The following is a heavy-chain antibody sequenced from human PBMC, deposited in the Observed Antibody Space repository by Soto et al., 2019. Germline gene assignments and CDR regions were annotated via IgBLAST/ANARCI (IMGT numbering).Heavy chain of an antibody. J-gene: IGHJ4*02. D-gene: IGHD4-17*01. CDR1: GGTFSSYT. V-gene: IGHV1-69*02. Sequence: QVQLVQSGAEVQKPGSSVKVSCKASGGTFSSYTISWVRQAPGQGLEWMGRIIPILGIANYAQKFQGRVTITAEKSTSTAYMELSSLRSEDTAVYYCARSTVTTFAFYFDYWGQGTLVTVSS. CDR3: ARSTVTTFAFYFDY. CDR2: IIPILGIA.